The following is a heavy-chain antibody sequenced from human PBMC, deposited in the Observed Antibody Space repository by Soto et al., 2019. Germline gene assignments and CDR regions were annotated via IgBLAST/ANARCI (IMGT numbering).Heavy chain of an antibody. Sequence: QVQLQQSGPGLVKPSQTLSLTCAISGDSVSTNSVAWNWLRQSPSRGLEWLGRTYYRSKWSYDYAVSVKSRITIHPDTSKNQFSLQLNSVIPGDTAVYYCARGRHSGFDYWGQGTLVTVSS. D-gene: IGHD1-26*01. V-gene: IGHV6-1*01. CDR2: TYYRSKWSY. CDR3: ARGRHSGFDY. J-gene: IGHJ4*02. CDR1: GDSVSTNSVA.